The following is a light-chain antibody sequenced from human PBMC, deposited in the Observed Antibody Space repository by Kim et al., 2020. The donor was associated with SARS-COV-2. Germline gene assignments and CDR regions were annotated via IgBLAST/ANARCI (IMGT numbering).Light chain of an antibody. CDR3: QKYNSAPFT. Sequence: GARVALTCRASPGISNYLACYKQKPGKLPELLILGASTLQSGVPSRFSGSGSGTDFTLTISSLQPEDVATYYCQKYNSAPFTFGPGTKVDIK. J-gene: IGKJ3*01. CDR2: GAS. CDR1: PGISNY. V-gene: IGKV1-27*01.